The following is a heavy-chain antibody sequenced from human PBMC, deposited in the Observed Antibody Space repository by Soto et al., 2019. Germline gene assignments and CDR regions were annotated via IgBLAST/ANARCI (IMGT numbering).Heavy chain of an antibody. Sequence: GGSLRLSCAASGFTFSSYAMSWVRQAPGKGLEWVSAISGSGGSTYYADSVKGRFTISRDNSKNTLYLQMNSLRAEDTAVYYCAKWTQSGYYDSSGYYYDYWGQGTLVTVSS. J-gene: IGHJ4*02. CDR3: AKWTQSGYYDSSGYYYDY. V-gene: IGHV3-23*01. CDR2: ISGSGGST. CDR1: GFTFSSYA. D-gene: IGHD3-22*01.